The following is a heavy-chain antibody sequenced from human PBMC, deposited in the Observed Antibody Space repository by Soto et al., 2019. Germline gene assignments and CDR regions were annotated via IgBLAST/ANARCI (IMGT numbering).Heavy chain of an antibody. CDR1: GGTFSSYT. Sequence: QVQLVQSGAEVKKPGSSVKVSCKASGGTFSSYTISWVRQAPGQGLEWMGRIIPILGIANYAQKFQGRVTITADKSTSTAYMELSSLRSGHTAVYYCARAVITFGGVIVFDYWGQGTLVTVSS. J-gene: IGHJ4*02. CDR3: ARAVITFGGVIVFDY. CDR2: IIPILGIA. D-gene: IGHD3-16*02. V-gene: IGHV1-69*02.